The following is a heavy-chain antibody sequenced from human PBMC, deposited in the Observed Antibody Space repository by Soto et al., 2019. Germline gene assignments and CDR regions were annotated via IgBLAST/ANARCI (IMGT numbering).Heavy chain of an antibody. CDR2: INHSGST. D-gene: IGHD3-16*01. V-gene: IGHV4-34*01. J-gene: IGHJ4*02. Sequence: PSETLSLTCAVYGGSFSGYYWSWIRQPPGKGLEWIGEINHSGSTNYNPSLKSRVTISIDTSKNQFSLKLSSVTAADTAVYYCARDRERGDFDYWGQGTLVTVPQ. CDR1: GGSFSGYY. CDR3: ARDRERGDFDY.